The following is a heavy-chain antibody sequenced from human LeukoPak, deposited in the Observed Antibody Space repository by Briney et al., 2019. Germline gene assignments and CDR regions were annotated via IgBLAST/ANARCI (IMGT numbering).Heavy chain of an antibody. Sequence: PGGSLRLSCAASGFTFSGSAMHWVRQASGKGLEWVGRIRSKANSYATAYAASVKGRFTISRDDSKNTAYLQMNSLKTEDTAVYYCRAWTLEMATTYGMDVWGQGTTVTVSS. J-gene: IGHJ6*02. D-gene: IGHD5-24*01. CDR1: GFTFSGSA. CDR2: IRSKANSYAT. CDR3: RAWTLEMATTYGMDV. V-gene: IGHV3-73*01.